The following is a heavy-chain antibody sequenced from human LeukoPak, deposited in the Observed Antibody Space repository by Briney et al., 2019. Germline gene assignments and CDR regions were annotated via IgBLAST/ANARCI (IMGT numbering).Heavy chain of an antibody. V-gene: IGHV3-48*03. CDR1: GFAFSTYE. D-gene: IGHD1-1*01. CDR3: ARAGNYFEY. CDR2: ISSSGSTI. J-gene: IGHJ4*02. Sequence: GGPLRLSCAASGFAFSTYEMNWVRQAPGKGLEWVSHISSSGSTIYYADSVKGRFTISRDNAKNSLYLQMNSLRAEDTAVYYCARAGNYFEYWGQGTLVTVSS.